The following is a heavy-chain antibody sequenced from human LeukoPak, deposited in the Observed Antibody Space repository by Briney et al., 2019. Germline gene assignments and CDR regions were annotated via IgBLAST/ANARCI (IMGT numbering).Heavy chain of an antibody. V-gene: IGHV3-66*02. CDR2: IYSGGST. J-gene: IGHJ5*02. Sequence: GGSLRLSCAASGFTVSSNYMSWVRQAPGKGLEWVSVIYSGGSTYYAGSVKGRFTISRDNSKNTLYLQMNSLRAEDTAVYCCARDLTYYDSSGYSPWGQGTLVTVSS. D-gene: IGHD3-22*01. CDR1: GFTVSSNY. CDR3: ARDLTYYDSSGYSP.